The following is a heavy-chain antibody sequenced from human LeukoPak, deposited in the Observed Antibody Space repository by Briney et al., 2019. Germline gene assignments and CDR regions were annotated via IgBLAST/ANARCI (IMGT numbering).Heavy chain of an antibody. CDR2: IYHSGST. D-gene: IGHD1-1*01. CDR1: GGSISCSNW. Sequence: PSETLSLTCAVSGGSISCSNWWSWVRQPPGKGLEWIGEIYHSGSTNYNPSLKSRVTISVDKSKNQFSLKLSSVTAADTAVYYCTRAPRAYNWNRLYFDYWGQGTLVTVSS. CDR3: TRAPRAYNWNRLYFDY. V-gene: IGHV4-4*02. J-gene: IGHJ4*02.